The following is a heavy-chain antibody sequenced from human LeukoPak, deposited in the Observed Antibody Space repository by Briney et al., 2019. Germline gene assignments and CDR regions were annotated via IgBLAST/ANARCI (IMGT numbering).Heavy chain of an antibody. V-gene: IGHV6-1*01. D-gene: IGHD3-9*01. CDR2: TYYRSKWYN. Sequence: SQTLSLTCAISGDSVSRNWIRQSPSRGLEWLGGTYYRSKWYNDYAVSVRGRITINPDTSKNHFSLQLNSVTPEDTAIYYCARMGKSGQYFDWLNPFDAWGQGTLVTVSS. CDR1: GDSVSR. CDR3: ARMGKSGQYFDWLNPFDA. J-gene: IGHJ5*02.